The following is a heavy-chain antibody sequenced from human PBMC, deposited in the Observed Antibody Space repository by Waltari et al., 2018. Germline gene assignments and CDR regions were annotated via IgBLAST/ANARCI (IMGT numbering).Heavy chain of an antibody. J-gene: IGHJ6*02. V-gene: IGHV3-53*01. D-gene: IGHD4-17*01. Sequence: MYLVASGGTVVQPGTSLTLSCAASGFTVSSNYMSWVRRAPGKGLEWVSVIYSGGSTYYADSVKGRFTISRDNSKNTLYLQMNSLRAEDTAVYYCAGAVTTSGYYGMDVWGQGTTVTVSS. CDR2: IYSGGST. CDR1: GFTVSSNY. CDR3: AGAVTTSGYYGMDV.